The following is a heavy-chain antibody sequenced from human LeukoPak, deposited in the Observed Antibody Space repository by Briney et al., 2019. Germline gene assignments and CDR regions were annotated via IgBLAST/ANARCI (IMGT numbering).Heavy chain of an antibody. CDR1: GYTFTSYG. V-gene: IGHV1-18*04. Sequence: AASVKVSCKASGYTFTSYGISWVRQAPGQGLEWMAWISAYNGNTNYAQKLQGRVTMTTDTSTSTAYMELRSLRSDDTAVYYCAELYCSSTSCYNHWFDPWGQGTLVTVSS. J-gene: IGHJ5*02. CDR2: ISAYNGNT. CDR3: AELYCSSTSCYNHWFDP. D-gene: IGHD2-2*02.